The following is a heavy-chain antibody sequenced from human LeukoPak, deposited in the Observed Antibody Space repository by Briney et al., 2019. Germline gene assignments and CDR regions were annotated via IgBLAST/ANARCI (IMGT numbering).Heavy chain of an antibody. CDR3: AREEYYDTSASTNFDY. Sequence: ASVTVSFKASGYIFTNYAINWVRQAPGQGLEWMGWINTNTGKPTYAQGFTGRFVFSLDTSVSTAYLQISGLKAQDTAFYYCAREEYYDTSASTNFDYWGQGTLVTVSS. J-gene: IGHJ4*02. CDR2: INTNTGKP. CDR1: GYIFTNYA. V-gene: IGHV7-4-1*02. D-gene: IGHD3-22*01.